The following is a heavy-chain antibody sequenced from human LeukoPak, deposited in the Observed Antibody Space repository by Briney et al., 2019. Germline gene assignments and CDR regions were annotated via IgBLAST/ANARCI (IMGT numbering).Heavy chain of an antibody. V-gene: IGHV3-30-3*01. CDR1: GFTFSSYA. CDR2: ISYDGSNK. J-gene: IGHJ4*02. CDR3: PRKYDSSGYFDY. D-gene: IGHD3-22*01. Sequence: GGSLRLSCAASGFTFSSYAMHWVRQAPGKGLEWVAVISYDGSNKYYADSVKGRFTISRDNSKNTLYPQMNSLRAEDTAVYYCPRKYDSSGYFDYWGQGTLVTVSS.